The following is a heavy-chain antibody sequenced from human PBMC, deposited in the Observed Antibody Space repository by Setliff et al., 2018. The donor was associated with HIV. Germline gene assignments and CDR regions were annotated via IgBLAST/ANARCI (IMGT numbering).Heavy chain of an antibody. D-gene: IGHD1-1*01. CDR3: ARDWNHYFYYMDV. J-gene: IGHJ6*03. CDR2: INHSGST. CDR1: GGSLNDYY. Sequence: PSETLSLTCAVYGGSLNDYYWSWIRLPPGKGLEWIGEINHSGSTNYNPSPKSRVTISVDTSKNQFSLKLTSVTAADTAVYYCARDWNHYFYYMDVWGKGTTVTVSS. V-gene: IGHV4-34*01.